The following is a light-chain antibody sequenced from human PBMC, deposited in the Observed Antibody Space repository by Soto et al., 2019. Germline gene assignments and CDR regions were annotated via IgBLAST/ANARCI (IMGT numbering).Light chain of an antibody. CDR1: NIGNKN. Sequence: SYELTPSLSVSAALGQTARITCGGNNIGNKNVHWYQQKPGQAPVLVIYRNTNRPSGIPERFSGSKSGNTATLTISRAQAGAETDYLCQVWDSSTYVFGPGTKLTVL. V-gene: IGLV3-9*01. CDR2: RNT. CDR3: QVWDSSTYV. J-gene: IGLJ1*01.